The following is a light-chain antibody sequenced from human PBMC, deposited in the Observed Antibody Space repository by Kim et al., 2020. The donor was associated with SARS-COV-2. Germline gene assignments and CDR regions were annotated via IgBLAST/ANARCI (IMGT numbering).Light chain of an antibody. CDR3: NSRDSSGDHVV. J-gene: IGLJ3*02. V-gene: IGLV3-19*01. CDR2: GKY. Sequence: ALEQIDRLTCQGDSLRNYYATWYQQRPGQAPVLVLYGKYNRPSGIPDRFSGSASGNTASLTITGAQAEDEADYYCNSRDSSGDHVVFGGGTKLTVL. CDR1: SLRNYY.